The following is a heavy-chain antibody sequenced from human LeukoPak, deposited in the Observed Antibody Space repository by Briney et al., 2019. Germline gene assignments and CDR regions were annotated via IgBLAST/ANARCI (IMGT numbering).Heavy chain of an antibody. CDR1: GFTFSSYG. CDR3: ARDRGEGYCSSTSCPLLYY. V-gene: IGHV3-30*03. Sequence: GGSLRLSCAASGFTFSSYGMHWVRQAPGKGLEWVAVISYDGSNKYYADSVKGRFTISRDNSKNTLYLQMNSLRAEDTAVYYCARDRGEGYCSSTSCPLLYYWGQGTLVTVSS. J-gene: IGHJ4*02. CDR2: ISYDGSNK. D-gene: IGHD2-2*01.